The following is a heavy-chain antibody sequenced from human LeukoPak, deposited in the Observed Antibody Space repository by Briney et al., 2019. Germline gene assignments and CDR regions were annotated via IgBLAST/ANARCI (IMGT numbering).Heavy chain of an antibody. CDR1: GFTFSSYS. J-gene: IGHJ4*02. Sequence: GGSLRLSCAASGFTFSSYSMNWVRQAPGKGLEWVSYISSSSSTIYYADSVKGRFTISRDNAKNSLYLQMNSLRAEDTAVYYCARDPSGIAASGTYYWGQGTLVTVSS. CDR3: ARDPSGIAASGTYY. CDR2: ISSSSSTI. V-gene: IGHV3-48*01. D-gene: IGHD6-13*01.